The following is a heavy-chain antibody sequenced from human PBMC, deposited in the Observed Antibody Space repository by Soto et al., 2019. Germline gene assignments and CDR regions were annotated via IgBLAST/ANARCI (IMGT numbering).Heavy chain of an antibody. V-gene: IGHV4-4*02. J-gene: IGHJ6*03. Sequence: QVQLQESGPGLVKPSGTLSLTCAVSSGSISSSNWWSWVRQPPGKGLEWIGEIYHSGSTNYNPYLQSRVTITVDKSKNQFSMELSSVTAADTAVYYCARGSRYCSSTSCYYSYYYYMDVWGKGTTVTVSS. CDR3: ARGSRYCSSTSCYYSYYYYMDV. CDR2: IYHSGST. D-gene: IGHD2-2*01. CDR1: SGSISSSNW.